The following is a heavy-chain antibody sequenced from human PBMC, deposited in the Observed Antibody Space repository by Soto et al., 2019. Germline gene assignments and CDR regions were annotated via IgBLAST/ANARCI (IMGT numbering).Heavy chain of an antibody. D-gene: IGHD6-6*01. Sequence: SETLSLTCAVYGGSFSCYYWSWIRQPPGKGLEWIGEINHSGSTNYNPSLKSRVTISVDTSKNQFSLKLSSVTAADTAVYYCARRDYSRSSSYFDYWGQGTLVTVSS. CDR1: GGSFSCYY. V-gene: IGHV4-34*01. CDR2: INHSGST. J-gene: IGHJ4*02. CDR3: ARRDYSRSSSYFDY.